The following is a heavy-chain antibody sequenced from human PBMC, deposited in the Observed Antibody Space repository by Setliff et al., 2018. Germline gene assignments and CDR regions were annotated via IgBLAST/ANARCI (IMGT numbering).Heavy chain of an antibody. CDR1: GYSISSDYC. CDR3: ARALGYCSRTSCYADAFDI. D-gene: IGHD2-2*01. CDR2: MYHSGST. V-gene: IGHV4-38-2*01. Sequence: PSETLSLTCAVSGYSISSDYCWGWIRQPPGKGLEWIGSMYHSGSTYYSPSLKSRVTISVDTSKNKFSLKLNYVTAADTAVYYCARALGYCSRTSCYADAFDIWGQGTMVTVSS. J-gene: IGHJ3*02.